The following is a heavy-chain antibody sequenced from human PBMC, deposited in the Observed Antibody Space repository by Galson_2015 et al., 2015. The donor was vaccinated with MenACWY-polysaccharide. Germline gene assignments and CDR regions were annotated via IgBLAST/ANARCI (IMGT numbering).Heavy chain of an antibody. V-gene: IGHV1-2*02. Sequence: SVKVSCKASGYTFTDYYMHWVRQAPGQGLEWMGWINPNSGGANFAQKFQGRVTMTRDTSINTAYMDLSSLRSDDTAVYYCARGLNPRYYDSSGQSAFDIWGQGTMVTVSS. J-gene: IGHJ3*02. CDR2: INPNSGGA. CDR3: ARGLNPRYYDSSGQSAFDI. D-gene: IGHD3-22*01. CDR1: GYTFTDYY.